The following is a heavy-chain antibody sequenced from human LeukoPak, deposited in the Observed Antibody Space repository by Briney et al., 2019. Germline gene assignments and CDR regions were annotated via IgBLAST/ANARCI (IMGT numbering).Heavy chain of an antibody. J-gene: IGHJ4*02. CDR3: ARGISIAVAGPRRFDY. D-gene: IGHD6-19*01. CDR1: GGSISSYY. CDR2: IYYSGST. Sequence: TSETLSLTCTVSGGSISSYYWSWIRQPPGKGLEWIGYIYYSGSTNYNPSLKSRVIISVDTSKNQFSLKLSSVTAADTAVYYCARGISIAVAGPRRFDYWGQGTLVTVSS. V-gene: IGHV4-59*12.